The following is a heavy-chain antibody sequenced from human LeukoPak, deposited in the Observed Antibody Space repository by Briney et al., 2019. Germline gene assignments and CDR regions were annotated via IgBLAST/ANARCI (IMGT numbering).Heavy chain of an antibody. Sequence: GGSLRLSCAASGFTLSNYWMSWVRQAPGKGLEWVANIKQDGNDKYYVDSVKGRFTISRDNAKNSLYLQMNSLRAEDTAVYYCARLRITIFGAVSGAFDIWGQGTMVTVSS. CDR1: GFTLSNYW. CDR3: ARLRITIFGAVSGAFDI. J-gene: IGHJ3*02. CDR2: IKQDGNDK. V-gene: IGHV3-7*01. D-gene: IGHD3-3*01.